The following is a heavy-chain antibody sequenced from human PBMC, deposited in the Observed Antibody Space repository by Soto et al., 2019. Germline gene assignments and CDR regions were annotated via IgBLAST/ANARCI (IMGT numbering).Heavy chain of an antibody. CDR3: ARARFDSWSHIYYGLDV. V-gene: IGHV4-34*01. Sequence: PSETLSLTCAVYGGSFSGYYWTWLRQPPGKGLEWIGEINHSGSTDYNPALKSRVTMSVDTSKNQFSRRVSSVTAADTAVYYCARARFDSWSHIYYGLDVWGQGTTVTVSS. CDR2: INHSGST. J-gene: IGHJ6*02. CDR1: GGSFSGYY. D-gene: IGHD3-3*01.